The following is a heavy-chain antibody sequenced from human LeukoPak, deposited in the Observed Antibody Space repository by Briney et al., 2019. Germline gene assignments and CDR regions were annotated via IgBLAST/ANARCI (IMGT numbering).Heavy chain of an antibody. J-gene: IGHJ6*03. CDR3: AKVRTGTTHYYYYMDV. D-gene: IGHD1-1*01. CDR1: GFTFSSYA. Sequence: GGSLRLSCAASGFTFSSYAMSWVRQAPGKGLEWVSAIRDSGGSTYYADSVKGLFTISRDNSKNTLYLQMNSLRAEDTAVYYCAKVRTGTTHYYYYMDVWGKGTTVTVSS. CDR2: IRDSGGST. V-gene: IGHV3-23*01.